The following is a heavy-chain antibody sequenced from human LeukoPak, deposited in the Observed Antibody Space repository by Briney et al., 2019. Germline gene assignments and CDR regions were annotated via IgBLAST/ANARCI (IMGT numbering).Heavy chain of an antibody. CDR3: ARYSGSYYRFDY. J-gene: IGHJ4*02. D-gene: IGHD1-26*01. CDR2: INPNSGGT. Sequence: ASVKVSCKASGYTFTGYYMHWVRQAPGQGLGWMGWINPNSGGTNYAQKFQGRVTMTRDTSISTAYMELSRLRSDDTAVYYCARYSGSYYRFDYWGQGTLVTVSS. V-gene: IGHV1-2*02. CDR1: GYTFTGYY.